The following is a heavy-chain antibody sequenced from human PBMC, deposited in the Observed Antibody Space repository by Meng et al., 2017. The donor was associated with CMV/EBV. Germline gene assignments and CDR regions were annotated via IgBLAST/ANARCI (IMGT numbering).Heavy chain of an antibody. V-gene: IGHV4-59*01. CDR2: IYDSGST. D-gene: IGHD3-9*01. CDR1: GGSISSYY. CDR3: ARERVLYYDILTGWLGYYGMDV. J-gene: IGHJ6*02. Sequence: SETLSLTCTVSGGSISSYYWSWIRQPPGKGLEWIGYIYDSGSTNYNPSLKSRVTISVDTSKNQFSLKLSSVTAADTAVYYCARERVLYYDILTGWLGYYGMDVWGQGTTVTVSS.